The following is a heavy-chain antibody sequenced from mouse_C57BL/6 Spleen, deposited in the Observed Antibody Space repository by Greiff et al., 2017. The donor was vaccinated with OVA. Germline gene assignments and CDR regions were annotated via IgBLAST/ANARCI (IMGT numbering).Heavy chain of an antibody. CDR2: IDPDTGGT. CDR1: GYTFTDYE. V-gene: IGHV1-15*01. Sequence: VQLVESGAELVRPGASVTLSCKASGYTFTDYEMHWVKQTPVHGLEWIGAIDPDTGGTAYNQKFKGKAILTADKSSSTAYMELRSLTSEDSAVYYCTRAPYDYDKAMDYWGQGTSVTVSS. J-gene: IGHJ4*01. D-gene: IGHD2-4*01. CDR3: TRAPYDYDKAMDY.